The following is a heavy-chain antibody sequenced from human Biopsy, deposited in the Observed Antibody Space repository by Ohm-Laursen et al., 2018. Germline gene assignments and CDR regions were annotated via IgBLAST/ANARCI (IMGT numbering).Heavy chain of an antibody. D-gene: IGHD3-16*02. CDR2: VSGSGTTI. Sequence: SLRLSCSASGFTFSDYYMSWIRQAPGKGLEWLSYVSGSGTTIFYADSVKGRFTVSRDNAKNSLYLQMNSLTVEDTAVYYCARDGVGSYHDCWGQGTLVTVSS. CDR1: GFTFSDYY. CDR3: ARDGVGSYHDC. V-gene: IGHV3-11*01. J-gene: IGHJ4*02.